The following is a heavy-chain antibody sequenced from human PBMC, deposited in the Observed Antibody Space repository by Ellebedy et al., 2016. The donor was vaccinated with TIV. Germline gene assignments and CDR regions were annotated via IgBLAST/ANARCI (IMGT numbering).Heavy chain of an antibody. J-gene: IGHJ4*02. Sequence: GESLKISCAASGFTFSSHGMAWVRQAPGKGLEWLSGITGGGDTTYYADSVKGRFTISRDNSKNTLFLQLSSLRAEDTAVYYCTASPTYYDFWSGYYGGGRFDYWGQGTLVTVSS. D-gene: IGHD3-3*01. CDR1: GFTFSSHG. CDR3: TASPTYYDFWSGYYGGGRFDY. V-gene: IGHV3-23*01. CDR2: ITGGGDTT.